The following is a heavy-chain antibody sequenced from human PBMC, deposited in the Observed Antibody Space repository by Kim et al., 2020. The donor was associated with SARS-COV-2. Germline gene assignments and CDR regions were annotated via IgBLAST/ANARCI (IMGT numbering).Heavy chain of an antibody. Sequence: SVKVSCKASGGTFSSYAISWVRQAPGQGLEWMGGIIPIFGTANYAQKFQGRVTITADESTSTAYMELSSLRSEDTAVYYRARGSIAARSLRNWFDPWGQGTLVTVSS. CDR2: IIPIFGTA. CDR3: ARGSIAARSLRNWFDP. J-gene: IGHJ5*02. D-gene: IGHD6-6*01. CDR1: GGTFSSYA. V-gene: IGHV1-69*13.